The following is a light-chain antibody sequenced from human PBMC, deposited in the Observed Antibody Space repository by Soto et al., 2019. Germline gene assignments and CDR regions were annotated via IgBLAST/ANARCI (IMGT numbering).Light chain of an antibody. V-gene: IGKV1D-12*01. Sequence: DVQMTQSPSSVSASVGDRVTITCRASQDISRWLAWYQQKPGQAHQFLMYAASNLQSGDPSRFSGSGSGTDFALPISSLQPEDFATYYCHQGNNFPVTFGQGTRLEIK. J-gene: IGKJ5*01. CDR1: QDISRW. CDR3: HQGNNFPVT. CDR2: AAS.